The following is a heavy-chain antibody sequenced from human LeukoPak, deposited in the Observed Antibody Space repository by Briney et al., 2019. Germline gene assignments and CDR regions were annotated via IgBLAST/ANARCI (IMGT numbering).Heavy chain of an antibody. Sequence: SETLSLTCTVSGGSISSYYWSWIRQPPGKGLEWIGYIYYSGSTNYNPSLKSRVTISVDTSKNQFSLKLSSVTAADTAVYYCARDHCSGGSCYGGDWFDPWGQGTLVTVSS. CDR3: ARDHCSGGSCYGGDWFDP. V-gene: IGHV4-59*01. D-gene: IGHD2-15*01. CDR2: IYYSGST. CDR1: GGSISSYY. J-gene: IGHJ5*02.